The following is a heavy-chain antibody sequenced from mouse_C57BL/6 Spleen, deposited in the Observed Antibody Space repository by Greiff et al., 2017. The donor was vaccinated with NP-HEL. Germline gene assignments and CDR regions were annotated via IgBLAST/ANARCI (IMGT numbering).Heavy chain of an antibody. J-gene: IGHJ3*01. Sequence: EVQLQQSGPELVKPGASVKIPCKASGYTFTDYNMDWVKQSHGKSLEWIGDINPNNGGTIYNQKFKGKATLTVDKSSSTAYMELRSLTSEDTAVYYCARDDYDVGAWFAYWGQGTLVTVSA. CDR3: ARDDYDVGAWFAY. D-gene: IGHD2-4*01. CDR2: INPNNGGT. V-gene: IGHV1-18*01. CDR1: GYTFTDYN.